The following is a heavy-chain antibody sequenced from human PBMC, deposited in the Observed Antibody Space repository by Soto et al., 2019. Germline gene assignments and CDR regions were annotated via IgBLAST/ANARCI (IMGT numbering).Heavy chain of an antibody. Sequence: EVQLLESGGGLVQPGGSLRLSCAASGFTFSSYAMSWVRQAPGKGLEWVSAISGSGGSTYYADSVKGRFTISRDNSKNTLYLQMNSLRAEDTAVYYCAKDRVCCSSTSCSPAEDAFDIWGQGTMVTVSS. CDR1: GFTFSSYA. D-gene: IGHD2-2*01. CDR2: ISGSGGST. V-gene: IGHV3-23*01. J-gene: IGHJ3*02. CDR3: AKDRVCCSSTSCSPAEDAFDI.